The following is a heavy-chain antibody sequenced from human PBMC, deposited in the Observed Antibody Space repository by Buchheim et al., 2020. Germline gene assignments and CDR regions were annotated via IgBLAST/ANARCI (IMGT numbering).Heavy chain of an antibody. CDR3: AKDRRYYDSSGMFDY. D-gene: IGHD3-22*01. CDR2: ISYDGSNK. Sequence: QVQLVESGGGVVQPGRSLRLSCAASGFTFSSYGMHWVRQAPGKGLEWVAVISYDGSNKYYADSVKGRFTISRDNSKNTLYLQMNSLRAEDTAVYYCAKDRRYYDSSGMFDYWGQGTL. V-gene: IGHV3-30*18. J-gene: IGHJ4*02. CDR1: GFTFSSYG.